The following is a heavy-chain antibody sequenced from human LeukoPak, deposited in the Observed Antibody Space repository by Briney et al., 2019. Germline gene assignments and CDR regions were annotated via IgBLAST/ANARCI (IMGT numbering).Heavy chain of an antibody. CDR3: ASTPYYYDSSGYSGALDI. V-gene: IGHV4-4*07. D-gene: IGHD3-22*01. CDR2: IYTSGST. J-gene: IGHJ3*02. CDR1: GGSISSYY. Sequence: PSETLSLTCTVSGGSISSYYWSWIRQPAGKGLEWIGRIYTSGSTNYNPSLKSRVTMSVDTSKNQFSLKLSSVTAADTAVYYCASTPYYYDSSGYSGALDIWGQGTMVTVSS.